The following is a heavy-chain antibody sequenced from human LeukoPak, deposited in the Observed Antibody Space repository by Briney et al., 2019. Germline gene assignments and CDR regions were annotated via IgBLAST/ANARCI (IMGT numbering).Heavy chain of an antibody. V-gene: IGHV3-7*01. D-gene: IGHD1-14*01. J-gene: IGHJ4*02. Sequence: PGGSLRLSCAASGFTLSGHWMSWVRQAPGKGLEWVANINQGGSDKYYVDSVKGRFTISRDNANNLLYLQTNSLRGEDTAVYYCTRDRSRAEDDWGQGTLVTVSS. CDR3: TRDRSRAEDD. CDR2: INQGGSDK. CDR1: GFTLSGHW.